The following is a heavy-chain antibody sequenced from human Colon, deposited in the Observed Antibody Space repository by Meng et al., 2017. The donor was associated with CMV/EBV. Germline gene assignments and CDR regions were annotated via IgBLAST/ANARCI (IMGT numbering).Heavy chain of an antibody. Sequence: SCKASGYTFTSYDINWVRQATGQGLEWMGWMNPNSGNTGYAQKFQGRVTITRNTSISTAYMELSSLRSEDTAVYYCARGDSWSGYRDWGQGTLVTVSS. CDR1: GYTFTSYD. V-gene: IGHV1-8*03. D-gene: IGHD3-3*01. CDR3: ARGDSWSGYRD. CDR2: MNPNSGNT. J-gene: IGHJ4*02.